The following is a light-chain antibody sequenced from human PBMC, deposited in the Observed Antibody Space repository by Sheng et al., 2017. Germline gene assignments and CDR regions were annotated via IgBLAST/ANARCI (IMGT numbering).Light chain of an antibody. Sequence: DIQMTQSPSTLSASVGDRVTITCRASQNIGNWLAWYQQKPGKVPKILIYKASSLESGVPSRFSGSGSGTEFTLTINSLQPDDFATYYCQQYFGYDFCQGTKLEI. J-gene: IGKJ2*01. V-gene: IGKV1-5*03. CDR3: QQYFGYD. CDR2: KAS. CDR1: QNIGNW.